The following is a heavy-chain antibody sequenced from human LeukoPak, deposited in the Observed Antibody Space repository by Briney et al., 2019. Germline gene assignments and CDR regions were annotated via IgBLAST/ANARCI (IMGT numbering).Heavy chain of an antibody. J-gene: IGHJ5*02. Sequence: SQTLSLTCALSGDSVSSKSAAWNWIRQSPSRCLEWLGRTYYRSKWHNDYVPSVESRITISADTSKNQFSLQLNSVTPEDTAVYYCARDYSGWPNRWGQGTLVTVSS. D-gene: IGHD6-19*01. CDR1: GDSVSSKSAA. V-gene: IGHV6-1*01. CDR2: TYYRSKWHN. CDR3: ARDYSGWPNR.